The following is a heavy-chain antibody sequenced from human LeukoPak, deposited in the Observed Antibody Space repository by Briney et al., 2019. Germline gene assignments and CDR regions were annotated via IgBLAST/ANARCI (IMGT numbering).Heavy chain of an antibody. J-gene: IGHJ4*02. D-gene: IGHD4-17*01. Sequence: PSETLSLTCTVSGGSISSYYWSWIRQPPGKGLEWIGYIYYSGSTNYNPSLKSRVTISVDTSKNQFSLKLSSVTAADTAVYYCARHPNDYGDYMLGALVLVFDYWGQGTLVTVSS. CDR2: IYYSGST. V-gene: IGHV4-59*08. CDR1: GGSISSYY. CDR3: ARHPNDYGDYMLGALVLVFDY.